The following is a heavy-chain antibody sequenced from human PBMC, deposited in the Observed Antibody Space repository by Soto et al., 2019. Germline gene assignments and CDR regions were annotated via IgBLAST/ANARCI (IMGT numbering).Heavy chain of an antibody. V-gene: IGHV4-30-4*01. D-gene: IGHD6-13*01. CDR1: GGSISSGDYY. CDR2: IYYSGST. Sequence: SETLSLTCTVSGGSISSGDYYWSWIRQPPGKGLEWIGYIYYSGSTYYNPSLKSRVTISVDTSKNQFSLKLSSVTAADTAVYYCARGQYSSSWQGDYYYGMDVWGQGTTVTVSS. J-gene: IGHJ6*02. CDR3: ARGQYSSSWQGDYYYGMDV.